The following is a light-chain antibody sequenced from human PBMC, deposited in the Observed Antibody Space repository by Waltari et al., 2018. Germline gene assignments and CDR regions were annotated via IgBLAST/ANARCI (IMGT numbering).Light chain of an antibody. CDR1: SSNIGSNY. CDR2: RNN. CDR3: AAWDDSLSGVL. Sequence: SVLTQPPSASGTPGQRVTISCSGSSSNIGSNYVYWYQQLPGPAPKLLIYRNNQRPAGVPDRSSGSKSGTSASLAISGLRSEDEADYYCAAWDDSLSGVLFGGGTKLTV. V-gene: IGLV1-47*01. J-gene: IGLJ2*01.